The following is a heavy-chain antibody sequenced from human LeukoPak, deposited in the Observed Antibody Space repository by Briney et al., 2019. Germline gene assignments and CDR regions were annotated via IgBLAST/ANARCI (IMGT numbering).Heavy chain of an antibody. CDR1: GFTFTGYY. CDR2: SSPNSGGT. V-gene: IGHV1-2*02. Sequence: ASVKVSCKASGFTFTGYYIHWVRQTPGQGLEWMGWSSPNSGGTNFSPKFQGRVTMTRDTSISTAFMELSRLTSDDTAVYYCTRGGHNYDNSGTDYWGQGTLVTVSS. J-gene: IGHJ4*02. D-gene: IGHD3-22*01. CDR3: TRGGHNYDNSGTDY.